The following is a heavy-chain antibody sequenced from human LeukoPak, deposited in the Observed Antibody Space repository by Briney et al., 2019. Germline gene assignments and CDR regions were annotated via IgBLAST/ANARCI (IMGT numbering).Heavy chain of an antibody. J-gene: IGHJ1*01. Sequence: GGSLRLSCAASGFTFSSYWMSWARQAPGKGLEWVANIKQDGSEKYYVDSVKGRFTISRDNAKNSLYLQMNSLRAEDTAVYYCARAGIAAARVKVRGRAAEYFQHWGQGTLVTVSS. CDR1: GFTFSSYW. D-gene: IGHD6-13*01. CDR3: ARAGIAAARVKVRGRAAEYFQH. CDR2: IKQDGSEK. V-gene: IGHV3-7*05.